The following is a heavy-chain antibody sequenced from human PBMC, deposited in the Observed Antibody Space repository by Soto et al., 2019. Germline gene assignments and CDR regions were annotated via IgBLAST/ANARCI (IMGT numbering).Heavy chain of an antibody. CDR2: IKQDGSEK. J-gene: IGHJ3*02. CDR1: GFTFSSYW. D-gene: IGHD3-10*01. V-gene: IGHV3-7*01. Sequence: GGSLRLSCAASGFTFSSYWMSWVRQAPGKGLEWVANIKQDGSEKYYVDSVKGRFTISRDNAKNSLYLQMNSLRAEDTAVYYCARVYGSGSRMDAFDIWGQGTMVTVSS. CDR3: ARVYGSGSRMDAFDI.